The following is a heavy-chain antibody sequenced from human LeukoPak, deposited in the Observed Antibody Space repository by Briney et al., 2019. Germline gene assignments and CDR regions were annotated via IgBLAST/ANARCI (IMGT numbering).Heavy chain of an antibody. Sequence: SETLSLTCTVSGGSISSHYWSWIRQPPGKGLEWIGYIYYSGSTNYNPPLKSRVTISVDTSKNQFSLKLSSVTAADTAVYYCARSTIFGVVIPPLFDYWGQGTLVTVSS. D-gene: IGHD3-3*01. CDR3: ARSTIFGVVIPPLFDY. CDR2: IYYSGST. J-gene: IGHJ4*02. CDR1: GGSISSHY. V-gene: IGHV4-59*11.